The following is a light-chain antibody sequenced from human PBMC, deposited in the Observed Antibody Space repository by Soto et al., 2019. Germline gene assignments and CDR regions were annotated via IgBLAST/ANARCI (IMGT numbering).Light chain of an antibody. V-gene: IGKV3-20*01. Sequence: ELVLTQSPGTLSLSPGERATLSCRASQSISSSYLAWYQQKPGQAPRLLIYGASSRATGIPDRFSGSGSGTDFTLTTSGLEPEDFAVFYCQYYDHSPFTFGQGTRLEIK. CDR1: QSISSSY. CDR2: GAS. J-gene: IGKJ5*01. CDR3: QYYDHSPFT.